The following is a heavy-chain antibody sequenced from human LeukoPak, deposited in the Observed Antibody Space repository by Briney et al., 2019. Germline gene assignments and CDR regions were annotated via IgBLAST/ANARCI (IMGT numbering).Heavy chain of an antibody. CDR3: AKDSEAGYYDSSGWFDP. CDR1: GFTLSSYA. V-gene: IGHV3-23*01. CDR2: ISGSGTRT. J-gene: IGHJ5*02. Sequence: GGSLRLSCVGSGFTLSSYAMSWVRQAPGKGLEWVSAISGSGTRTYYADSVKGRFTISRDNSKNTLYLQMNSLRAEDTAVYYCAKDSEAGYYDSSGWFDPWGQGTLVTVSS. D-gene: IGHD3-22*01.